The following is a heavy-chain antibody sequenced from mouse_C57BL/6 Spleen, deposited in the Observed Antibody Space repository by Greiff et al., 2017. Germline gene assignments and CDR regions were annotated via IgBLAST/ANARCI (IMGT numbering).Heavy chain of an antibody. Sequence: QVHVKQSGAELVRPGASVKLSCKASGYTFTDYYINWVKQRPGQGLEWIARIYPGSGNTYYNEKFKGKATLTAEKSFSTAYMQLSSLTSEDSAVYFCARKRGDGYYGSAMDYWGQGTSVTVSS. CDR2: IYPGSGNT. J-gene: IGHJ4*01. V-gene: IGHV1-76*01. CDR3: ARKRGDGYYGSAMDY. D-gene: IGHD2-3*01. CDR1: GYTFTDYY.